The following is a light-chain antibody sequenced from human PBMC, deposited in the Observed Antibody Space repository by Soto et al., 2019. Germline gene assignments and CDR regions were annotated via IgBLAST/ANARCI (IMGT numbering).Light chain of an antibody. CDR2: GAS. V-gene: IGKV3-20*01. CDR3: QQYGTSIT. Sequence: EIVLTQSPGTLSLSPGERATLTCRASQSVSSSTYLAWYQQKPGQAPRLLIHGASSRATGIPDRFSGRGSGTDFTLTISRLEPEDFAMYYCQQYGTSITFGQGTRLE. CDR1: QSVSSSTY. J-gene: IGKJ5*01.